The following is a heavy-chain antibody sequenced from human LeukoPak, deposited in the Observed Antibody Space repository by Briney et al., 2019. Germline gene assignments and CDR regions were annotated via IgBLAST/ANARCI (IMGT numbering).Heavy chain of an antibody. CDR3: TTLNPYFDF. J-gene: IGHJ4*02. CDR1: GYTFTGYY. Sequence: ASVKVSCKASGYTFTGYYMHWVRQAPGQGLEWMGWINPDSGGTNYAQKFQGRVTMTRDTSISTAYMELSSLRFEDTAVYYCTTLNPYFDFWGQGSLVTVSS. V-gene: IGHV1-2*02. D-gene: IGHD1-1*01. CDR2: INPDSGGT.